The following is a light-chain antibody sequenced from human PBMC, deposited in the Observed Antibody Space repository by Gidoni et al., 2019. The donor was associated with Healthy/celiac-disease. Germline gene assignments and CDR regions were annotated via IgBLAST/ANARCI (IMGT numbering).Light chain of an antibody. J-gene: IGKJ1*01. CDR2: AAS. CDR3: QQRYSTPWT. Sequence: DIQMTQSPSSLSASVGDRVTITCRASQSISSYLNWYQQKPGKAPKLLIYAASSLQSGVPSRFSGSGSGTDCTLTISILQPEDFATYYCQQRYSTPWTFGQGTKVEIK. CDR1: QSISSY. V-gene: IGKV1-39*01.